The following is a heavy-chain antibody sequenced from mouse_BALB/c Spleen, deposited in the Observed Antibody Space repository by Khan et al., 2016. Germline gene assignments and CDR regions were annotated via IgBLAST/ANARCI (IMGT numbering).Heavy chain of an antibody. CDR3: ARWGIRSFDY. J-gene: IGHJ2*01. V-gene: IGHV1-9*01. CDR2: ILPGSGKT. Sequence: VELVESGAELMKPGASVKISCKATGYTFSSYWIEWVKQRPGHGLEWIGEILPGSGKTNYNEKFKGKATFTADTSSNTAYMQLSSLTSEDSAVYYCARWGIRSFDYWGQGTTLTVSS. CDR1: GYTFSSYW.